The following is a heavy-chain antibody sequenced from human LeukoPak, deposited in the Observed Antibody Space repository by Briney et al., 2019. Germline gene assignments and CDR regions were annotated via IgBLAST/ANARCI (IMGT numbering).Heavy chain of an antibody. CDR2: IRSDTGTT. D-gene: IGHD2-21*02. V-gene: IGHV3-48*02. CDR1: GFTFSSYT. CDR3: ARDGVTPGPDFDF. Sequence: PGGSLRLSCAASGFTFSSYTMNWVRQAQGEGLEWVSYIRSDTGTTYYADSVNGRFTISRDNARNSLYLQMNNLRDDDTAVYYCARDGVTPGPDFDFWGQGTLVTVSS. J-gene: IGHJ4*02.